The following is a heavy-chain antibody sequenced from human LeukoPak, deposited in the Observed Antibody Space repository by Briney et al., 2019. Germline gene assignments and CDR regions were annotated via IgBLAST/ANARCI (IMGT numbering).Heavy chain of an antibody. D-gene: IGHD3-10*01. CDR2: ISNNGGYT. CDR1: GFTFSSSA. J-gene: IGHJ6*02. V-gene: IGHV3-23*01. Sequence: GGSLRLSCAASGFTFSSSAMSWVRQAPGKGLEWVSAISNNGGYTYYADSVKGRFTISRDNSKNTLYLQMNSLRAEDTAVYYCAGVAGPYYYGSGSYYPYYYYYYGMDVWGQGTTVTVSS. CDR3: AGVAGPYYYGSGSYYPYYYYYYGMDV.